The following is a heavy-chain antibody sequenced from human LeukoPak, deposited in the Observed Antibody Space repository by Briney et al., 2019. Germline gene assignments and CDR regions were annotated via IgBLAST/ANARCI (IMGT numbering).Heavy chain of an antibody. D-gene: IGHD3-10*01. Sequence: SETLSLTCTVSGGSISSYYWCWIRQPAGKGLEWIGRIYTSGSTNYNPSLKSRVTMSVDTSKNQFSLKLSSVTAADTAVYYCARDRYYATSYYFDYWGQGTLVTVSS. CDR1: GGSISSYY. V-gene: IGHV4-4*07. CDR3: ARDRYYATSYYFDY. CDR2: IYTSGST. J-gene: IGHJ4*02.